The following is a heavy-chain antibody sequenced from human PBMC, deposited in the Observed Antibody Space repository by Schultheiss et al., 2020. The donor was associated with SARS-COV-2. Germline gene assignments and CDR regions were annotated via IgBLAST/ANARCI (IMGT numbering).Heavy chain of an antibody. CDR2: INHSGST. V-gene: IGHV4-34*01. CDR1: GGSFSDYY. Sequence: SQTLSLTCAVYGGSFSDYYWSWIRQPPGKGLEWIGEINHSGSTNYNPSLKSRVTISVDTSRNQFSLRLSSVTAADTAVYYCARDYSGSGSFWFGLDVWGQGTTVTVSS. J-gene: IGHJ6*02. CDR3: ARDYSGSGSFWFGLDV. D-gene: IGHD3-10*01.